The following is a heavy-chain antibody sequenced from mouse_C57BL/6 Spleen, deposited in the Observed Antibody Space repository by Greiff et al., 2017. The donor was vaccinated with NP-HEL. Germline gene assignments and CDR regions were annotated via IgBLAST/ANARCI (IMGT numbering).Heavy chain of an antibody. D-gene: IGHD2-5*01. V-gene: IGHV5-9-1*02. CDR2: ISSGGDYI. CDR1: GFTFSSYA. CDR3: TRDYSNDAMDY. Sequence: EVQRVESGEGLVKPGGSLKLSCAASGFTFSSYAMSWVRQTPEKRLEWVAYISSGGDYIYYADTVKGRFTVSRDNARNTLYLQMSSLKSEDTAMYYCTRDYSNDAMDYWGQGTSVTVSS. J-gene: IGHJ4*01.